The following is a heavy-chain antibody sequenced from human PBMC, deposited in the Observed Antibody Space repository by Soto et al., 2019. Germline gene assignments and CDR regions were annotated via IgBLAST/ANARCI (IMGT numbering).Heavy chain of an antibody. V-gene: IGHV3-23*01. CDR1: GFIFTTYA. J-gene: IGHJ3*02. CDR3: AHPRGYGVFDAVDI. Sequence: PVGSLRLSCATSGFIFTTYAMNWVRQAPGNGLEWVSAISSSGESTFYAESVRGRFTISRDNSLNTLYLQMRSLRPEDTAVYYCAHPRGYGVFDAVDIWGQGTMVTVSS. D-gene: IGHD4-17*01. CDR2: ISSSGEST.